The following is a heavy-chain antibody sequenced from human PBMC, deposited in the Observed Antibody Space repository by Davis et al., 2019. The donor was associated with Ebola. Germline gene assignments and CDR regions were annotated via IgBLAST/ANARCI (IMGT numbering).Heavy chain of an antibody. CDR3: AKDIKRAAADYYFDY. CDR2: ISSDGRDI. D-gene: IGHD6-13*01. J-gene: IGHJ4*02. Sequence: PGGSLRLSCAASGFTFSNYPMHWVRQAPVKGLEWVAVISSDGRDIHYTDSVKGRFTISRDNSKGTLYLQINSLRTEDAAVYYCAKDIKRAAADYYFDYWGQGRLVTVSS. V-gene: IGHV3-30*18. CDR1: GFTFSNYP.